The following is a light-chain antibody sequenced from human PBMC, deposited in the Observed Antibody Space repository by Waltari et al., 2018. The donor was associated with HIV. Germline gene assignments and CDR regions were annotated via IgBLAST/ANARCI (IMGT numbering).Light chain of an antibody. V-gene: IGLV1-40*01. J-gene: IGLJ2*01. Sequence: QSVLTQPPSVSGAPGQRVTISCPGSSSNIGAGYDIPWYQHLPGTAPKLLIYGSGNRPSGVPDRFSGSKSGTSASLAITGLQAEDEADYYCQSYDSSLTGSVFGGGTKLTVL. CDR1: SSNIGAGYD. CDR3: QSYDSSLTGSV. CDR2: GSG.